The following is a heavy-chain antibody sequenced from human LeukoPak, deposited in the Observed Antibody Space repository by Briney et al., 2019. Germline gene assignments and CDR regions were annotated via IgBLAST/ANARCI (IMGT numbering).Heavy chain of an antibody. J-gene: IGHJ4*02. V-gene: IGHV4-34*01. D-gene: IGHD6-13*01. CDR3: ARGRSYSSSWSLFDY. Sequence: SETLSLTCAVYGGSFSGYYWSWIRQPPGKGLEWIGEINHSGSTNYNPSLKSRVTISVDTSKNQFSLKLSSVTAADTAVYYCARGRSYSSSWSLFDYWGQGTLVTVSS. CDR1: GGSFSGYY. CDR2: INHSGST.